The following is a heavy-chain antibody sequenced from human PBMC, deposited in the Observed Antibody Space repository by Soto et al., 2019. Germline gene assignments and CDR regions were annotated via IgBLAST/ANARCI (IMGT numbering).Heavy chain of an antibody. CDR3: GRGRSGEVAVFY. J-gene: IGHJ4*02. Sequence: GASVKVSCKASGYTFTGYYIHWVRQAPGQGLEWMGEIGPNSGDTKYAPKFQGRVTMTRDTSISTVYMELSNLSPDDTAVYYCGRGRSGEVAVFYWGQGTLVTVSS. CDR2: IGPNSGDT. D-gene: IGHD3-16*01. V-gene: IGHV1-2*02. CDR1: GYTFTGYY.